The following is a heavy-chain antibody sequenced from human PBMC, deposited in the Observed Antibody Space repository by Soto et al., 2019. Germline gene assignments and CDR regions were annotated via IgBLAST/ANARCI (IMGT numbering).Heavy chain of an antibody. CDR2: SRNKANSYNP. D-gene: IGHD3-16*01. CDR1: GFSFSDYY. J-gene: IGHJ4*02. CDR3: ARDPGGSYDY. Sequence: GSLRLSCAASGFSFSDYYMDWVRQVPGKGLEWVGRSRNKANSYNPEYAPSVKDRFSISRDNSKDAMYLQMNSLKTEDTAVYYCARDPGGSYDYWGQGALVTVS. V-gene: IGHV3-72*01.